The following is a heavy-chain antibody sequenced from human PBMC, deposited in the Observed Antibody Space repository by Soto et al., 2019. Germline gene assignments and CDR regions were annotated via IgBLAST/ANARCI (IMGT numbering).Heavy chain of an antibody. CDR3: ARIVPVWCGDCRELFDP. Sequence: QVQLVQSGAEVKKPGASVKVSCKASGYTFTSYGISWVRHAPGQGLEWMGWISAYNGNTNYAQKLQGRVTMTTDTSTSTAYMELRSLRSDDTAVYYCARIVPVWCGDCRELFDPWGQGTLVTVSS. J-gene: IGHJ5*02. V-gene: IGHV1-18*01. CDR1: GYTFTSYG. D-gene: IGHD2-21*02. CDR2: ISAYNGNT.